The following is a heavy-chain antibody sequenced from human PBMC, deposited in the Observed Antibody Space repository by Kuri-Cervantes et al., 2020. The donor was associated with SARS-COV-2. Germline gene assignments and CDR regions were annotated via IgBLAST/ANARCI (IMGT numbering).Heavy chain of an antibody. CDR1: GFTFSSYA. CDR2: ISGSGGST. D-gene: IGHD3-3*01. CDR3: ARGFRNYDFWSGYRPNYYYYYMDV. J-gene: IGHJ6*03. V-gene: IGHV3-23*01. Sequence: GGSLRLSCAASGFTFSSYAMSWVRQAPGKGLEWVSAISGSGGSTYYADSVKGRFTISRDNAKNSLYLQMNSLRAEDTAVYYCARGFRNYDFWSGYRPNYYYYYMDVWGTGTTVTVSS.